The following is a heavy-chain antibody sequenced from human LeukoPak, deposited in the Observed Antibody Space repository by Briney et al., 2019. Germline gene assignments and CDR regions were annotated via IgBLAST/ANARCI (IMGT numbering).Heavy chain of an antibody. CDR3: ARDGPSIIAAAGTFDY. V-gene: IGHV3-21*01. CDR2: ISSSSSYI. Sequence: GGSLRLSCAASGFTFSSYSMNWVRQAPGKGLEWVSSISSSSSYIYYADSVKGRFTISRDNAKNSLYLQINSLRAEDTAVYYCARDGPSIIAAAGTFDYWGQGTLVTVSS. CDR1: GFTFSSYS. J-gene: IGHJ4*02. D-gene: IGHD6-13*01.